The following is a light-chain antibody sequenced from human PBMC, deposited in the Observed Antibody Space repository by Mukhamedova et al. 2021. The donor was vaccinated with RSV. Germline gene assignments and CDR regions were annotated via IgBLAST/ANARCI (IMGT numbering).Light chain of an antibody. V-gene: IGKV3-20*01. CDR1: QSVSSSY. Sequence: GERATLSCRASQSVSSSYLAWYQQKPGQAPRLLIYGASSRATGIPDRFSGSGSGTDFTLTISRLEPEDFAVYYCQQYGSSPPLYS. J-gene: IGKJ2*03. CDR3: QQYGSSPPLYS. CDR2: GAS.